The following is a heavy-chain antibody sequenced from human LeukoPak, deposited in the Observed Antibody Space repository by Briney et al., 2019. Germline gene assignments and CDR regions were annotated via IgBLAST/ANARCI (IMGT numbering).Heavy chain of an antibody. CDR2: ISYDGSNE. J-gene: IGHJ4*02. V-gene: IGHV3-30*18. CDR3: AKSRFSCIGNNCYSPDY. D-gene: IGHD2-15*01. Sequence: GRSLRLSCAASGLPFSSYAMHWVRQAPGKGLEWVALISYDGSNEHYADSVKGRFTISRDNSKNTLYLQVNSPRAEDTAVYYCAKSRFSCIGNNCYSPDYWGQGTLVTVSS. CDR1: GLPFSSYA.